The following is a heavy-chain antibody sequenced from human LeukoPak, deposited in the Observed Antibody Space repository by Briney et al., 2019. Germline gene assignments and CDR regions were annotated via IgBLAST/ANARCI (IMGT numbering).Heavy chain of an antibody. D-gene: IGHD3-10*01. Sequence: GGSLRLSCAASGFTFSSYSMNWVRQAPGKGLEWVSSISSSSSYIYYADSVKGRFTISRDNAKNALYLQMNNLRPDDTAVYYCARDRVFYYGSGTYYWGGPDYWGQGTLVTVSS. CDR2: ISSSSSYI. J-gene: IGHJ4*02. CDR1: GFTFSSYS. CDR3: ARDRVFYYGSGTYYWGGPDY. V-gene: IGHV3-21*01.